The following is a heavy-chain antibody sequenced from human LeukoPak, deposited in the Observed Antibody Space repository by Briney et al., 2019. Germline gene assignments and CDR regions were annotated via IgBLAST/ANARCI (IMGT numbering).Heavy chain of an antibody. CDR1: GGSISSSSYY. D-gene: IGHD3-22*01. CDR3: ARDRRNYYDSSGGVDY. CDR2: IYYSGST. J-gene: IGHJ4*02. V-gene: IGHV4-39*07. Sequence: SETLSLTCTVSGGSISSSSYYWGWLRQPPGKGLEWIGSIYYSGSTYYNPSLKSRVTISVDTSKNQFSLKLSSVTAADTAVYYCARDRRNYYDSSGGVDYWGQGTLVTVSS.